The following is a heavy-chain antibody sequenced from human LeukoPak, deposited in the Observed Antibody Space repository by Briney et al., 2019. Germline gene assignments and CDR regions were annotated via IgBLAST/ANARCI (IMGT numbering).Heavy chain of an antibody. D-gene: IGHD3-10*01. CDR2: IIPIFVTA. Sequence: SVKVSCKASGGTFSSYAINWVRQAPGQGLEWMGGIIPIFVTANYAQKFQGRVTITADESTSTAYMELTSLISEDTAMYYCARGDPGGFGELIDYWGQGTLVTVSS. CDR3: ARGDPGGFGELIDY. J-gene: IGHJ4*02. CDR1: GGTFSSYA. V-gene: IGHV1-69*13.